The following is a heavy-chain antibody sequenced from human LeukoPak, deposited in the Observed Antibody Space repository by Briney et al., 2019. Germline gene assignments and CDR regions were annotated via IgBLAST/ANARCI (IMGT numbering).Heavy chain of an antibody. CDR3: ARQGIAVAGPGC. D-gene: IGHD6-19*01. Sequence: PSETLSLTCTVSGGSISSYYWSWIRQPPGKGLEWIGYIYYSGSTNYNPSLKSRVTISVDTSKNQFSLKLSSVTAADTAVYYCARQGIAVAGPGCWGQGTLVTVSS. CDR1: GGSISSYY. CDR2: IYYSGST. J-gene: IGHJ4*02. V-gene: IGHV4-59*08.